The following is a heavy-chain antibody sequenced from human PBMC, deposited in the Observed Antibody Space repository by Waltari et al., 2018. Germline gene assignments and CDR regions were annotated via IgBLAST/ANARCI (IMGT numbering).Heavy chain of an antibody. Sequence: QVQLQQWGAGLLKPSETLSLTCAVYGGSFSGYYWSWIRQPPGKGLEWIGEINHSGSTNYNPSLKSRVTISVDTSKNQFSLKLSSVTAADTAVYYCASADQGQPFDPWGQGTLVTVSS. CDR2: INHSGST. D-gene: IGHD2-2*01. CDR1: GGSFSGYY. V-gene: IGHV4-34*01. CDR3: ASADQGQPFDP. J-gene: IGHJ5*02.